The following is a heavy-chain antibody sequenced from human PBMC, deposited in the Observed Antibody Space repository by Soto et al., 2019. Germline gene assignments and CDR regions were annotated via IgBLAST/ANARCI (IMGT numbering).Heavy chain of an antibody. V-gene: IGHV4-59*01. CDR2: IYYSGST. Sequence: SLTCTVSGGSISSYYWSWIRQPPGKGLEWIGYIYYSGSTNYNPSLKSRVTISVDTSKNQFSLKLSSVTAADTAVYYCARDIVGATMGAFDIWGQGTMVTV. CDR1: GGSISSYY. CDR3: ARDIVGATMGAFDI. D-gene: IGHD1-26*01. J-gene: IGHJ3*02.